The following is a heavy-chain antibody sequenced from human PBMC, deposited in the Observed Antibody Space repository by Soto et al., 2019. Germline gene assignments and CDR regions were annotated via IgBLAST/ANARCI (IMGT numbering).Heavy chain of an antibody. CDR1: GDTFTDYY. Sequence: QVQLMQSGAEVKKPGASVKVSCKASGDTFTDYYIHWVRQAPGQGLEWMGTVNPSGGHTTYAQHFLGRVTMTRDTSTSTLYRELTSLTSDDTAIYYWARGGHVVVVTAALDYWGQGTLVTVSS. V-gene: IGHV1-46*01. J-gene: IGHJ4*02. D-gene: IGHD2-21*02. CDR3: ARGGHVVVVTAALDY. CDR2: VNPSGGHT.